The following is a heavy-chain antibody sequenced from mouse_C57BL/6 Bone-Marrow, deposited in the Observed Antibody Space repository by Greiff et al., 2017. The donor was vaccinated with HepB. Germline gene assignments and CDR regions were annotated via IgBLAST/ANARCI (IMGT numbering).Heavy chain of an antibody. CDR2: IRSKSNNYAT. V-gene: IGHV10-1*01. J-gene: IGHJ4*01. D-gene: IGHD3-1*01. CDR3: VRHQKLGYYAMGG. Sequence: EVKLLESGGGLVQPKGSLKLSCAASGFSFNTYAMNWVRQAPGKGLEWVARIRSKSNNYATYYADSVKDRFTISRDDSESMLYLQMNNLKTEDTAMYDCVRHQKLGYYAMGGWGEGTSVTVSS. CDR1: GFSFNTYA.